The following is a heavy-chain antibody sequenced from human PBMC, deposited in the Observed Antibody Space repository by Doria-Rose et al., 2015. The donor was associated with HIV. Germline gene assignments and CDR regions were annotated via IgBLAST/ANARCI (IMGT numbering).Heavy chain of an antibody. CDR1: GVSLSSPGMG. J-gene: IGHJ4*02. D-gene: IGHD6-13*01. CDR2: IFSEDER. CDR3: ARIKSSRWYHKYYFDF. V-gene: IGHV2-26*01. Sequence: QVTLKESGPVLVKPTGTLTLTCTVSGVSLSSPGMGVSWIRQPPGKALEWLANIFSEDERSYKTSLKSRLTISRGTSKSQVVLTMTDMVPVDTATYYCARIKSSRWYHKYYFDFWGQGTLVIVSA.